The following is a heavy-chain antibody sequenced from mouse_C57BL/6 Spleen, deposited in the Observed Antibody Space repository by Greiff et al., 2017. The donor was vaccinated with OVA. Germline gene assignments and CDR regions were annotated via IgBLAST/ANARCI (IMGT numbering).Heavy chain of an antibody. CDR2: IYPRSGNT. D-gene: IGHD3-3*01. Sequence: QVQLKESGAELARPGASVKLSCKASGYTFTSYGISWVKQRTGQGLEWIGEIYPRSGNTYYNEKFKGKATLTADKSSSTAYMELRSLTSEDSAVYFCARRDGEAMDYWGQGTSVTVSS. CDR1: GYTFTSYG. CDR3: ARRDGEAMDY. J-gene: IGHJ4*01. V-gene: IGHV1-81*01.